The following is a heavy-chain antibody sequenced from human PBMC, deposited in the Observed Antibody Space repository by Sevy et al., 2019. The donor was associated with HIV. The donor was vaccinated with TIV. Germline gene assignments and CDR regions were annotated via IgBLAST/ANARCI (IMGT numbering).Heavy chain of an antibody. CDR2: VYYTGGT. CDR3: ARRNDFDI. Sequence: ETLSLTCTVSGGSINSDHWNWIRQPPGKGLEWIGYVYYTGGTNYNPYLKNRVTISVDRTKNQFSLKLTSVTAADTAGYYCARRNDFDIWGQGTMVTVSS. CDR1: GGSINSDH. V-gene: IGHV4-59*08. J-gene: IGHJ3*02.